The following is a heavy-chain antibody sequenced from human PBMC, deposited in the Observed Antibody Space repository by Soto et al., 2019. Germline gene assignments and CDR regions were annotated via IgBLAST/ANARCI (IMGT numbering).Heavy chain of an antibody. CDR1: GFTFSNFG. J-gene: IGHJ1*01. V-gene: IGHV3-23*01. CDR3: ATGTAAPAH. CDR2: ISTSGGTT. D-gene: IGHD6-13*01. Sequence: LRLSCAASGFTFSNFGMSWVRQAPGKGLEWVSGISTSGGTTYYADSVKGRFTSSRDNSKNTPYLQMTSLRAEDTAVYYCATGTAAPAHWGQGTLVTVSS.